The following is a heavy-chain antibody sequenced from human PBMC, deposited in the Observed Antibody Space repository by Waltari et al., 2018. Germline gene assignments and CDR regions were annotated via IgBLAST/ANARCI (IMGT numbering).Heavy chain of an antibody. Sequence: EVELVHSGAEVKKPGATVQISCTASGYSCPDYVMHWVQQAPGKGLEWMGRIDPEDGETVYSEKFQGRVTITADTSTDTAYMELSSLTSGDTAVYYCAPLPGGSGQTFDYWGQGTLVTVSS. CDR3: APLPGGSGQTFDY. CDR2: IDPEDGET. D-gene: IGHD3-10*01. CDR1: GYSCPDYV. J-gene: IGHJ4*02. V-gene: IGHV1-69-2*01.